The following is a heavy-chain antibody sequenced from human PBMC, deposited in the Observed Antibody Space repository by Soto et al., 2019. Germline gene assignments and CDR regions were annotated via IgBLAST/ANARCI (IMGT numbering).Heavy chain of an antibody. CDR1: GFTFSSYW. J-gene: IGHJ3*02. V-gene: IGHV3-7*01. CDR2: INPDGSEK. CDR3: ARGVTTGVDAFDM. Sequence: EVQLVESGGGLVQPGGSLRLSCAASGFTFSSYWMTWVGQAPGKGLEWVANINPDGSEKYYVDSVKGRFTISRDNAKNSLYLQMDSPRAEDTVVYYCARGVTTGVDAFDMWGQGTMVTVSS. D-gene: IGHD3-3*01.